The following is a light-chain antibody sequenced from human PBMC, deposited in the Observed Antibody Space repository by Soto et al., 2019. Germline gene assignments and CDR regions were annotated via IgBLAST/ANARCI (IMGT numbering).Light chain of an antibody. Sequence: EIVLTQSPGTLSVSPGERATLSCRASQSVGRNYLAWYQQKPGQAPRLLSYDASSRATGIPDRFSGSGSGTDFTLTISRLEPEDFAVYYCQQYASSPLTFGGGTEVETK. J-gene: IGKJ4*01. CDR3: QQYASSPLT. V-gene: IGKV3-20*01. CDR2: DAS. CDR1: QSVGRNY.